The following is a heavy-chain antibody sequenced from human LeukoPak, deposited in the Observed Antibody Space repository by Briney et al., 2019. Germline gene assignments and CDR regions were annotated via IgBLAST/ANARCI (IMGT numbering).Heavy chain of an antibody. D-gene: IGHD3-16*02. J-gene: IGHJ5*02. V-gene: IGHV4-30-2*01. CDR1: GGSISSGGYS. Sequence: PSQTLSLTCAVSGGSISSGGYSWSWIRQPPGKGLEWIGYIYHSESTYYNPSLKSRVTISVDRSKNQFSLKLSSVTAADTAVYYCARFNRKTNWFDPWGQGTLVTVSS. CDR3: ARFNRKTNWFDP. CDR2: IYHSEST.